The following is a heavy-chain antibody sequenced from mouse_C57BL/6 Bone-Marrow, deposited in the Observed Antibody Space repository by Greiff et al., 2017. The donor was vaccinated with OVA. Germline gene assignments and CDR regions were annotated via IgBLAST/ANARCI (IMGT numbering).Heavy chain of an antibody. Sequence: DVMLVESGGDLVKPGGSLKLSRAASGFTFSSYGMSWVRQTPDKRLEWVATISSGGSYTYYPDSVKGRFTISRDNAKNTLYLQMSSLKSEDTAMYYCARQGYYGSSYWWYFDVWGTGTTVTVSS. CDR3: ARQGYYGSSYWWYFDV. CDR1: GFTFSSYG. D-gene: IGHD1-1*01. J-gene: IGHJ1*03. CDR2: ISSGGSYT. V-gene: IGHV5-6*02.